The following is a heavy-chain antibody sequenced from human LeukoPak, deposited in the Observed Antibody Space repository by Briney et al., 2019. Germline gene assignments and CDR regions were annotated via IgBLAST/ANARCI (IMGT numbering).Heavy chain of an antibody. J-gene: IGHJ3*02. CDR3: ARGAYDSSGDGAFDI. CDR2: IYTSGST. Sequence: SETLSLTCTVSGGSISSGSYYWSWIRQPAGKGLEWIGRIYTSGSTNYNPSLKSRVTISVDTSKNQFSLKLSSVTAADTAVYYCARGAYDSSGDGAFDIWGQGTMVTVSS. CDR1: GGSISSGSYY. D-gene: IGHD3-22*01. V-gene: IGHV4-61*02.